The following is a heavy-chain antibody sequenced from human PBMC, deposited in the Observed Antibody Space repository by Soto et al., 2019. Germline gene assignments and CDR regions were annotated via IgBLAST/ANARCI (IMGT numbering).Heavy chain of an antibody. CDR2: IYHGGTT. Sequence: SETLSLTCAVSGGSISSSNWWSWVRQSPGKGLEWIGEIYHGGTTNYNPSLKSRVTISVDKSKDQFSLKLTSVTAADTAVYYCARVSAKGSGTYYGMDVWGQGTTVTVSS. J-gene: IGHJ6*02. D-gene: IGHD3-10*01. CDR3: ARVSAKGSGTYYGMDV. CDR1: GGSISSSNW. V-gene: IGHV4-4*02.